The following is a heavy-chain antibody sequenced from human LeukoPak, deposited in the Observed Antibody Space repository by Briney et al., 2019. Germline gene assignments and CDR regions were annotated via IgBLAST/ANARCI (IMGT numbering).Heavy chain of an antibody. D-gene: IGHD1-26*01. Sequence: ASVKVSCKASGYSFTDYYMHWVRQAPGQGLEWMGWIDPNSGGTNYAQKFQGRVTMTRDTSISTAYMELSRLRSDDTAVYYCARVQVGETRDYWGQGTLVTVSS. J-gene: IGHJ4*02. CDR2: IDPNSGGT. CDR1: GYSFTDYY. V-gene: IGHV1-2*02. CDR3: ARVQVGETRDY.